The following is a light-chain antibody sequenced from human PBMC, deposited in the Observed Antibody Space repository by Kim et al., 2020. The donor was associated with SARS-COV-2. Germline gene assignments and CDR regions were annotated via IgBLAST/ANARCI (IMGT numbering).Light chain of an antibody. CDR3: SSYAGKV. J-gene: IGLJ1*01. CDR2: EVS. Sequence: GSPGQSRAIASTGTSSYVGGHNYVYWYQQHQGKAPRHMIYEVSKRPSGVPDRFSGSKSGNTASLTVSGLQAEDEADYYCSSYAGKVFGTGTKVTVL. CDR1: SSYVGGHNY. V-gene: IGLV2-8*01.